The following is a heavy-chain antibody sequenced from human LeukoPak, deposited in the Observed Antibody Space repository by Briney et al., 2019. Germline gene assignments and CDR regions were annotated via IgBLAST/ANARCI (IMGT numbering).Heavy chain of an antibody. J-gene: IGHJ4*02. CDR1: GGTFSSYA. V-gene: IGHV1-69*13. CDR3: AREGGYDFWSGQGFNY. CDR2: IIPIFGTA. D-gene: IGHD3-3*01. Sequence: SVKVSCKASGGTFSSYAISWVRQAPGQGLEWLGGIIPIFGTANYAQKFQGRVTITADESTSTAYMELSSLRSEDTAVYYCAREGGYDFWSGQGFNYWGQGTLVTVPS.